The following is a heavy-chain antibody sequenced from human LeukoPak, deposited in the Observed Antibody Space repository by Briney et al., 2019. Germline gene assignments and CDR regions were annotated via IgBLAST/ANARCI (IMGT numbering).Heavy chain of an antibody. J-gene: IGHJ4*02. CDR1: GFTFSSYS. V-gene: IGHV3-21*01. CDR3: AGGMGPYDYVWGSYRFDY. D-gene: IGHD3-16*02. CDR2: ISSSSSYI. Sequence: GGSLRLSCAASGFTFSSYSMNWVRQAPGKGLEWVSSISSSSSYIYYADSVKGRFTISRDNAKNSLYLQMNSLRAEDTAVYYCAGGMGPYDYVWGSYRFDYWGQGTLVTVSS.